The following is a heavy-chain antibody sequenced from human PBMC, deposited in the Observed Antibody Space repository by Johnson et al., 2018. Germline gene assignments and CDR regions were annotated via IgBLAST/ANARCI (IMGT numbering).Heavy chain of an antibody. CDR3: ARGSGSYSYGMDV. J-gene: IGHJ6*02. CDR1: GFTFNNYA. V-gene: IGHV3-30*04. CDR2: ISSDGRNT. D-gene: IGHD1-26*01. Sequence: QLVQSGGGVVQPGRSLRLSCAASGFTFNNYAMHWVRQAPGKGLEWVTVISSDGRNTYYADSVKGRFTISKDNSKTTLYLQMNSLTADDTAVYCCARGSGSYSYGMDVWGQGTTVTVSS.